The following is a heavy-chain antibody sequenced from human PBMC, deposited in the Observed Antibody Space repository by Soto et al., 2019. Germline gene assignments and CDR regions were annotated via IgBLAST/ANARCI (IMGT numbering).Heavy chain of an antibody. V-gene: IGHV3-74*01. CDR2: ISTDGSRT. CDR3: ARDMLGPRAFDY. Sequence: EVQLVESGGGIVQPGGSLRLSCSVSGFTFSSHWMHWVRQAPGKGLVWVSRISTDGSRTTYADSVKGRVTISRDNAKNTLYLDMSSQRAEDTAVYYCARDMLGPRAFDYWGQGTLVTVSS. CDR1: GFTFSSHW. D-gene: IGHD3-10*02. J-gene: IGHJ4*02.